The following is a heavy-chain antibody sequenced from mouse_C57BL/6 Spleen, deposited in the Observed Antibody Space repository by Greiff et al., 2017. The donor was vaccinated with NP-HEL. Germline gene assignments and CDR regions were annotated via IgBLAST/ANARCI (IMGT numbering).Heavy chain of an antibody. CDR2: ISSGSSTI. J-gene: IGHJ3*01. V-gene: IGHV5-17*01. CDR1: GFTFSDYG. D-gene: IGHD1-1*01. Sequence: DVMLVESGGGLVKPGGSLKLSCAASGFTFSDYGMHWVRQAPEKGLEWVAYISSGSSTIYYADTVKGRFTISRDNAKNTLFLQMTSLRSEDTAMYYCAKLLRAYWGQGTLVTVSA. CDR3: AKLLRAY.